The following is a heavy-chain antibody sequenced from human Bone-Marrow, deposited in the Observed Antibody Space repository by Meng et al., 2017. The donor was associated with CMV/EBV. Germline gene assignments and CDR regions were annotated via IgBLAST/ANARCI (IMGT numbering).Heavy chain of an antibody. D-gene: IGHD2-15*01. CDR2: ISGSGGDT. Sequence: GESLKISCAASGFTFSTYAMSWVRQGPGKGLQWVSAISGSGGDTYYADSVKGRFTISRENFRNTLYLLMNSLRAEDTAVYYCAKDPWWGGGGDYWGQGTLVTVSS. CDR1: GFTFSTYA. CDR3: AKDPWWGGGGDY. J-gene: IGHJ4*02. V-gene: IGHV3-23*01.